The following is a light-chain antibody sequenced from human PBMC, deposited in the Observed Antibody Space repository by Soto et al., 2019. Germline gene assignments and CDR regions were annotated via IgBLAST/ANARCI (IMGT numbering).Light chain of an antibody. V-gene: IGKV1-5*01. CDR1: QSIRSW. CDR3: QKYNGYSRS. Sequence: DIQMTQSPSTLSASVGDRVTITCRATQSIRSWLAWYQQKPGKAPKLLIFDASSLQSGVPSRFSGSGSGTEFTLTISSLQPDDFATYYCQKYNGYSRSFGQGTKVEIK. J-gene: IGKJ1*01. CDR2: DAS.